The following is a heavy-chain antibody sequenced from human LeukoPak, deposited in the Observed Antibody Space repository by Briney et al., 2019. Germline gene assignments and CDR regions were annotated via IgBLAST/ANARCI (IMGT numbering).Heavy chain of an antibody. J-gene: IGHJ5*02. CDR3: TKASLAFGTKYFDP. V-gene: IGHV1-18*01. Sequence: ASVKVSCKASGYIFENYGISWVRQAPGQGLEWMGWISAYNGNTNYAQKLQGRVTMTTDTSTSTAYMELRSLRSDDTAVYYCTKASLAFGTKYFDPWGQGTLVTVSS. D-gene: IGHD3-10*01. CDR1: GYIFENYG. CDR2: ISAYNGNT.